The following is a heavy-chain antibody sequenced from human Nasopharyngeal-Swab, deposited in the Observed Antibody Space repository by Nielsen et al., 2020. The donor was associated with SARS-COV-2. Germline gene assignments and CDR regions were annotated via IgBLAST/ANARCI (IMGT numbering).Heavy chain of an antibody. V-gene: IGHV3-11*06. CDR3: ASGGGNDFWSGYFTT. CDR2: ISSSSSYT. D-gene: IGHD3-3*01. J-gene: IGHJ5*02. CDR1: GFTFSDYY. Sequence: GESLKISCAASGFTFSDYYMSWIRQAPWKGLEWVSYISSSSSYTNYADSVKGRFTISRDNAKNSLYLQMNSLRAEDTAVYYCASGGGNDFWSGYFTTWGQGTLVTVSS.